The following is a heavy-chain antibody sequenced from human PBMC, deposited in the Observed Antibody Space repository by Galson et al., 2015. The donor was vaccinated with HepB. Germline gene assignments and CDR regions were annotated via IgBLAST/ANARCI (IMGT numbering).Heavy chain of an antibody. J-gene: IGHJ6*02. CDR2: ISGSGGST. Sequence: SLRLSCAASGFTFSSYAMSWVRQAPGKGLEWVSAISGSGGSTYYADSVKGRFTISRDNSKNTLYLQMNSLRAEDTAVYYCAKAGGLGAAAYLDYGMDVWGQGTTVTVSS. CDR3: AKAGGLGAAAYLDYGMDV. CDR1: GFTFSSYA. D-gene: IGHD6-13*01. V-gene: IGHV3-23*01.